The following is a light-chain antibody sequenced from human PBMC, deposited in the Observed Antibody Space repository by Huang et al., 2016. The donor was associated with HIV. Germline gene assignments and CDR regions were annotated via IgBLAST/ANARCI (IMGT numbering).Light chain of an antibody. Sequence: DIVMTQSPDSLAVSPGERATINCKSSQSLLYSLSKKHYLAWFQKKPGRPPKLLIYWATTRGSGVPDRFSGSGSWTDFTLTINNLQAEDVAVYFCLQYYSVPQTFGHGTKVEIK. CDR1: QSLLYSLSKKHY. CDR2: WAT. J-gene: IGKJ1*01. V-gene: IGKV4-1*01. CDR3: LQYYSVPQT.